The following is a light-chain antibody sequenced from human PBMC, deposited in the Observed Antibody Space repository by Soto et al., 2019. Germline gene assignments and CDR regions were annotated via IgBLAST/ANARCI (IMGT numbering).Light chain of an antibody. J-gene: IGKJ1*01. CDR1: QSLLHSNGYNY. CDR3: MQVLQTPPT. Sequence: DIVMTQSPLSLPVTPGEPASISCRSSQSLLHSNGYNYLDWYLQKPGQSPQLVIYLGSNRASGVPDRFSGSGTGTDFTLTINNLKAEDVGVYYCMQVLQTPPTFGQGTKVDIK. CDR2: LGS. V-gene: IGKV2-28*01.